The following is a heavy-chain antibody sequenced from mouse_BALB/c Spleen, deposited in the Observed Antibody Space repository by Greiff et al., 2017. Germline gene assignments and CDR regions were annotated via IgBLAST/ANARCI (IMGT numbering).Heavy chain of an antibody. D-gene: IGHD2-3*01. CDR3: ARIGFYDGYGVDY. Sequence: VQLQESGPGLVKPSQSLSLTCTVTGYSITSDYAWNWIRQFPGNKLEWMGYISYSGSTSYNPSLKSRISITRDTSKNQFFLQLNSVTTEDTATYYCARIGFYDGYGVDYWGQGTSVTVSS. J-gene: IGHJ4*01. CDR2: ISYSGST. CDR1: GYSITSDYA. V-gene: IGHV3-2*02.